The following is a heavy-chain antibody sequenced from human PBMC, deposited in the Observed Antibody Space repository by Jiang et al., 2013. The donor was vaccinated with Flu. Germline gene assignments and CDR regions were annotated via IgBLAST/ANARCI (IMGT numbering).Heavy chain of an antibody. CDR2: IDPSDSYT. J-gene: IGHJ6*02. V-gene: IGHV5-10-1*01. CDR3: ARHPQRLLWFGEEDGMDV. CDR1: GYSFTSYW. Sequence: GAEVKKPGESLRISCKGSGYSFTSYWISWVRQMPGKGLEWMGRIDPSDSYTNYSPSFQGHVTISADKSISTAYLQWSSLKASDTAMYYCARHPQRLLWFGEEDGMDVWGQGTTVTVSS. D-gene: IGHD3-10*01.